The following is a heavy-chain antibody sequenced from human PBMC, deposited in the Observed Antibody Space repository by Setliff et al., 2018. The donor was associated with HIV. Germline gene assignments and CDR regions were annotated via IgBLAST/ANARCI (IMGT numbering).Heavy chain of an antibody. CDR2: IWNDGSNK. CDR3: AKEGSNWYPPNYFDY. Sequence: PGGSLTLSCAASGFTFSSYWLSWVRRAPGKGLEWVAVIWNDGSNKYYADSVKGRFTISRDNSKNTLYLQMNSLRTEDTAVYYCAKEGSNWYPPNYFDYWGQGTLVTVSS. D-gene: IGHD4-4*01. CDR1: GFTFSSYW. J-gene: IGHJ4*02. V-gene: IGHV3-30*02.